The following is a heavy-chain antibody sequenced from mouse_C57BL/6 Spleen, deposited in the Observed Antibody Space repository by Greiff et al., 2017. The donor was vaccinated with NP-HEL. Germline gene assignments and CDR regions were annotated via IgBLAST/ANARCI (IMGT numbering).Heavy chain of an antibody. CDR2: IDPSDSYT. CDR1: GYTFTSYW. D-gene: IGHD3-2*02. J-gene: IGHJ3*01. Sequence: QVQLQQPGAELVMPGASVKLSCKASGYTFTSYWMHWVKQRPGQGLEWIGEIDPSDSYTNYNQKFKGKSTLTVDKSSSTAYMQLSSLTSEDSAVYYCARGAQATGLAYWGQGTLVTVSA. CDR3: ARGAQATGLAY. V-gene: IGHV1-69*01.